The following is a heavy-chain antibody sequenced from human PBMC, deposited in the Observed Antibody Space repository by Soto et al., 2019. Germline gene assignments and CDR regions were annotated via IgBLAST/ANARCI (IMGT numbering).Heavy chain of an antibody. V-gene: IGHV6-1*01. CDR3: ARLIGDSWLDS. Sequence: QVQLQQSGPVLVKPSQTLSLTCAISGESVSTNSAPWDWIRQSPSRGLEWVGRTYYRSKWYHNYAVSVKSRITINAATSNNQLSLQLNSVTPADTAVYSCARLIGDSWLDSWGQGTLVTVSS. J-gene: IGHJ5*01. D-gene: IGHD2-8*01. CDR1: GESVSTNSAP. CDR2: TYYRSKWYH.